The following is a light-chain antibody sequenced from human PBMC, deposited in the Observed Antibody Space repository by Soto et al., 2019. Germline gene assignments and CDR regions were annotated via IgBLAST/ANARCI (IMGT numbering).Light chain of an antibody. J-gene: IGLJ3*02. CDR1: SSNIGAGYD. V-gene: IGLV1-40*01. CDR3: HSYDSSLSGSV. CDR2: GNS. Sequence: QSVLTQPPSVSGAPGQRVTISRTGSSSNIGAGYDVHWYQQLPGTAPKLLIYGNSNRPSGVPDRFSGSKSGTSASLAITGLQAEDEADYYCHSYDSSLSGSVFGGGTKVTVL.